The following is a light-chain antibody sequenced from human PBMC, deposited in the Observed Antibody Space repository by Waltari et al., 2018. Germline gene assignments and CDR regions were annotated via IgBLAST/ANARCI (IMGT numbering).Light chain of an antibody. CDR1: SSVVGSYRL. CDR3: CSYAGSSTLI. CDR2: DAN. J-gene: IGLJ2*01. V-gene: IGLV2-23*01. Sequence: QSALTQPASVSGSPGQSITISCTGTSSVVGSYRLFSWYLQYPGKVPKLIVYDANQRPSGVSSRFSGSKSGNTASLTISGLQAEDEADYYCCSYAGSSTLIFGGGTKVTVL.